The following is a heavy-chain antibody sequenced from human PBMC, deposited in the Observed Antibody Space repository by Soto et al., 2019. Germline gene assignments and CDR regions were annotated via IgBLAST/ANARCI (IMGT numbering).Heavy chain of an antibody. CDR3: ARDLRRGYSYGFYYYYGMDV. Sequence: SLTCTVSGGSISSGGYYWSWIRQHPGKGLEWIGYIYYSGSTYYNPSLKSRVTISVDTSKNQFSLKLSSVTAADTAVYYCARDLRRGYSYGFYYYYGMDVWGQGTTVTVSS. V-gene: IGHV4-31*03. CDR1: GGSISSGGYY. J-gene: IGHJ6*02. CDR2: IYYSGST. D-gene: IGHD5-18*01.